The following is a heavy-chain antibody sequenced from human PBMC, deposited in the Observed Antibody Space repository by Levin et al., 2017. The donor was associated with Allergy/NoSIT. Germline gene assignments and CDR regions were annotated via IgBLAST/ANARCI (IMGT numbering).Heavy chain of an antibody. CDR3: ARDGDRKGSWPDDAFEF. J-gene: IGHJ3*01. Sequence: ASVKVSCKAFGGTLRNNAISWVRQAPGQGLEWMGGIIPMFGKATYAQQFQGRVTITADKSTSTAYMQLSGLRSEDTAVYFCARDGDRKGSWPDDAFEFWGQGTVVAVSS. V-gene: IGHV1-69*06. CDR1: GGTLRNNA. D-gene: IGHD6-13*01. CDR2: IIPMFGKA.